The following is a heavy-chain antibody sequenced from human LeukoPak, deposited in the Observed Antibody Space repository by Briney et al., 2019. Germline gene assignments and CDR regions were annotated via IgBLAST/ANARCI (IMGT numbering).Heavy chain of an antibody. CDR2: IYHSGST. Sequence: SSETLSLTCTVSGGSISSGGYYWSWIRQPPGKGLEWIGYIYHSGSTYYNPSLKSRVTISVDRSKNQFSLKLSSVTAADTAVYYCARDGEGSSGYFDYWGQGTLVTVSS. D-gene: IGHD6-6*01. V-gene: IGHV4-30-2*01. J-gene: IGHJ4*02. CDR3: ARDGEGSSGYFDY. CDR1: GGSISSGGYY.